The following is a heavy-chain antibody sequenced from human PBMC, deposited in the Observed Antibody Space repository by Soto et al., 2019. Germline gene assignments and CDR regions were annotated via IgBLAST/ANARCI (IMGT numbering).Heavy chain of an antibody. CDR3: ARDRYYDSSGYYYPTLDV. Sequence: GGSLRLSCAASGFTFSTYSLNWVRQAPGKGLEWVSSISSSSSFIYYADSVKGRFTISRDNAKNSLYLQMNSLRAEDTAVYYCARDRYYDSSGYYYPTLDVWGQGTTVTVSS. J-gene: IGHJ6*02. CDR1: GFTFSTYS. V-gene: IGHV3-21*01. CDR2: ISSSSSFI. D-gene: IGHD3-22*01.